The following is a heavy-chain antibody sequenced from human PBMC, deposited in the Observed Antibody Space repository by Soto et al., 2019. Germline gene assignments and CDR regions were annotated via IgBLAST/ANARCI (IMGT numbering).Heavy chain of an antibody. CDR3: TRASSITRILVDPINYWFDP. CDR1: GYTFTSYG. D-gene: IGHD3-22*01. J-gene: IGHJ5*02. CDR2: ISAYNGGT. Sequence: QVQLVQSGAEVTKPGASVTVSCQASGYTFTSYGISWVRQTHGHGLEWMGWISAYNGGTNYAQNLQGRVTLTTDTSTGTAYMELRGLSSDDTAVYYCTRASSITRILVDPINYWFDPWGQGTLVTVS. V-gene: IGHV1-18*04.